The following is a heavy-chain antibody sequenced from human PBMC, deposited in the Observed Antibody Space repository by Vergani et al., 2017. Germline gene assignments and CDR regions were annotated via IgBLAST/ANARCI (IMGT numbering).Heavy chain of an antibody. CDR3: ARDLLADYGYYAIPSGAFDI. D-gene: IGHD4-17*01. J-gene: IGHJ3*02. CDR1: GGSISSYY. V-gene: IGHV4-59*01. Sequence: QVQLQESGPGLVKPSQTLSLTFTVPGGSISSYYWSWIRQPPGKGLEWIGYIYYSGSTNYNPSLKSRVTISVDTSKNQFSLKLSSVTAADTSVYYCARDLLADYGYYAIPSGAFDIWGQGTMVTVSS. CDR2: IYYSGST.